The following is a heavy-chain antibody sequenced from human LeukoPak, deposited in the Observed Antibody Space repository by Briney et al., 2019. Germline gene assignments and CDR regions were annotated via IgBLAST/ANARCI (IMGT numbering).Heavy chain of an antibody. CDR1: GYTFTSCG. CDR2: ISPYNGDT. CDR3: ARDCDRSGYYCY. Sequence: VASVKVSCKAPGYTFTSCGLSWVRQAPGQGLEWIGWISPYNGDTNYAQKLQGRVTMTTDTSTSTAYMELRSLRSDDTAVYYCARDCDRSGYYCYWGQGTLVTVSS. J-gene: IGHJ4*02. V-gene: IGHV1-18*01. D-gene: IGHD3-22*01.